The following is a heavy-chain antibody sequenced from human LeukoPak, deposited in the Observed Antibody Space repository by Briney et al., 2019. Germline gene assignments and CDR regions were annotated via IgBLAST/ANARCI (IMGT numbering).Heavy chain of an antibody. Sequence: GGSLRLSCAASGFTFSSYAMHWVRQAPGKGLEWVAVISYDGSNKYYADSVKGRFTISRDNSKNTLYLQMNSLRAEDTAVYYCARGGNGLYCSSTSCYPDVHWGQGTLVTVSS. D-gene: IGHD2-2*01. J-gene: IGHJ4*02. V-gene: IGHV3-30-3*01. CDR3: ARGGNGLYCSSTSCYPDVH. CDR2: ISYDGSNK. CDR1: GFTFSSYA.